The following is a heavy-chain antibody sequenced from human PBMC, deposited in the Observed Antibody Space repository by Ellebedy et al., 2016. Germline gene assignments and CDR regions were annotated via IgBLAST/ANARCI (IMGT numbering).Heavy chain of an antibody. V-gene: IGHV3-23*01. Sequence: GESLKISXAASGFTFSSYAMSWVRQAPGKGLEWVSVISDNGSSTYYTDSVKGRFTISRDNSKSTLYLQMNSLRAEDTAVYYCAKDRGTMVRTRGYWGQGTLVTVSS. CDR1: GFTFSSYA. CDR3: AKDRGTMVRTRGY. J-gene: IGHJ4*02. D-gene: IGHD3-10*01. CDR2: ISDNGSST.